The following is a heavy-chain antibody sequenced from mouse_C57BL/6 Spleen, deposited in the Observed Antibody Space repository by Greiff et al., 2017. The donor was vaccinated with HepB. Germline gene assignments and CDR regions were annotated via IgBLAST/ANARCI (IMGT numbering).Heavy chain of an antibody. CDR2: INPYNGGT. Sequence: VQLQQSGPVLVKPGASVKMSCKASGYTFTDYYMNWVKQSHGKSLEWIGVINPYNGGTSYNQKFKGKATLTVDKSSSTAYMELNSLTSEDSAVYYCARQNYGSSYDYFDYGGQGTTLTVSS. J-gene: IGHJ2*01. CDR1: GYTFTDYY. CDR3: ARQNYGSSYDYFDY. V-gene: IGHV1-19*01. D-gene: IGHD1-1*01.